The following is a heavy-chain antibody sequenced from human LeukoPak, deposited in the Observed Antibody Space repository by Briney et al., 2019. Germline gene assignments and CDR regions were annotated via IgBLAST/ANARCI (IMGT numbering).Heavy chain of an antibody. Sequence: GALRLSCAASGFTFSSYAMNWVRQAPGKGLEWVSVISSSGGGTYYADSVKGRFIISRDNSKNTLYLQMNSLRAEDTAVYYCTKAGIAVPATPDYWGQGTLVTVSS. CDR1: GFTFSSYA. V-gene: IGHV3-23*01. D-gene: IGHD6-19*01. J-gene: IGHJ4*02. CDR2: ISSSGGGT. CDR3: TKAGIAVPATPDY.